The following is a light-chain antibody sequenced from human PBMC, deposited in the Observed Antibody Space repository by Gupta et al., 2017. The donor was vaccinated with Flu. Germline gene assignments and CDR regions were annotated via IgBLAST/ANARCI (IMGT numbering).Light chain of an antibody. CDR3: ASYTASTTTLVR. J-gene: IGLJ1*01. CDR2: EVS. V-gene: IGLV2-14*03. CDR1: SSHIGGYNY. Sequence: QSALAQPASVSGSLGQSITISCTGTSSHIGGYNYVSWYQQHPRKAPELVIYEVSARPSGGSSRVSGSKSGNSASLIISGLLPEDEAGYYCASYTASTTTLVRFGAGTKVTV.